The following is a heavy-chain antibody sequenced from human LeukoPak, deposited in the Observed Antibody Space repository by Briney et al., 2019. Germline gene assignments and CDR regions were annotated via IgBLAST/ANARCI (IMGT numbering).Heavy chain of an antibody. CDR1: GFPFSSYW. D-gene: IGHD6-6*01. Sequence: PGGSLRLSCVASGFPFSSYWMTWVRQAPGKGLEWVAVISYGGSNKYYADSVKGRFTISRDNSKNTLYLQMNSLRAEDTAVYYCAREEYTGTFDYWGQGTLVTVSS. J-gene: IGHJ4*02. CDR2: ISYGGSNK. V-gene: IGHV3-30*03. CDR3: AREEYTGTFDY.